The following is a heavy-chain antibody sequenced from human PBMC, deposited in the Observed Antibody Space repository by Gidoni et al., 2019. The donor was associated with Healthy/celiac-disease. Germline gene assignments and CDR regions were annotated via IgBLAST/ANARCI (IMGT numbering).Heavy chain of an antibody. CDR3: ARGDCSSTSCFIYYYYGMDV. J-gene: IGHJ6*02. CDR2: INSDGSST. V-gene: IGHV3-74*01. CDR1: GFTSSSYW. D-gene: IGHD2-2*01. Sequence: EVQLVESGGGLVQPGGSLRLSCAASGFTSSSYWMLWVRQAPGKGLVWVSRINSDGSSTSYADSVKGRFTISRDNAKNTLYLQMNSLRAEDTAVYYCARGDCSSTSCFIYYYYGMDVWGQGTTVTVSS.